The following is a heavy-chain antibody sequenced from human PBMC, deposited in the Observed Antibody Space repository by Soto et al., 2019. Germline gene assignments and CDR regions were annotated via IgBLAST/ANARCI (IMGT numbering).Heavy chain of an antibody. CDR2: IIPIFGTA. J-gene: IGHJ4*02. CDR3: ARVPSYDSSGPLDY. D-gene: IGHD3-22*01. CDR1: GGTFSSYA. V-gene: IGHV1-69*01. Sequence: GXSVKVSCEASGGTFSSYAISWGRQAPGQGLEWMGGIIPIFGTANYAQKFQGRVTITADESTSTAYMELSSLRSEDTAVYYCARVPSYDSSGPLDYWGQGTLVTVSS.